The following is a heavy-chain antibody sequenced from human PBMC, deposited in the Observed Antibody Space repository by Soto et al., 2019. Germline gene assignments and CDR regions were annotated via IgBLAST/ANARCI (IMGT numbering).Heavy chain of an antibody. D-gene: IGHD2-15*01. CDR3: ATDIEGHDAFDI. V-gene: IGHV1-24*01. CDR2: FDPEDGET. CDR1: GYTLTELS. Sequence: ASVKVSCKVSGYTLTELSMHWVRQAPGKGLEWMGGFDPEDGETIYAQKFQGRVTMTEDTSTDTAYMELSSLRSEDTAVYYCATDIEGHDAFDIWGQGTMVTVSS. J-gene: IGHJ3*02.